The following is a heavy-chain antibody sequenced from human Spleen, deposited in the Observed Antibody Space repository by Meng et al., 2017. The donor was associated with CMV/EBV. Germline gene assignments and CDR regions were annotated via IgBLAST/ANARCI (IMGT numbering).Heavy chain of an antibody. V-gene: IGHV3-7*01. J-gene: IGHJ4*02. CDR3: EKVGSSTRLERD. D-gene: IGHD1-1*01. CDR1: GFNFKTYW. CDR2: IKEDGTEK. Sequence: GGSLRLSCAASGFNFKTYWMTWVRQAPGKGLEWVANIKEDGTEKNYVDSVKGRFTISRDNVKNSVYLQMNSLRADDTAVYYCEKVGSSTRLERDWGQGTLVTVSS.